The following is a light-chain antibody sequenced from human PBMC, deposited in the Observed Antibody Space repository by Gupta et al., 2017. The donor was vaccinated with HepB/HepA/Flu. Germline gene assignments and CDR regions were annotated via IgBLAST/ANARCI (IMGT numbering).Light chain of an antibody. J-gene: IGLJ2*01. Sequence: SYELTQPPSVSVSPGQTASITCSGDRLGDKYACWYQQKPGQSPMLVIYQDNKRPSGSPERFSGANSGNTATLTISGTEAVDEVYYYCQAWDSGVVFGGGTKLTVL. CDR2: QDN. CDR1: RLGDKY. CDR3: QAWDSGVV. V-gene: IGLV3-1*01.